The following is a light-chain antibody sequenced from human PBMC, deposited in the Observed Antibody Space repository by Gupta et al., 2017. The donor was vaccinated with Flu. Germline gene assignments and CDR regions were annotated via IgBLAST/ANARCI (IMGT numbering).Light chain of an antibody. J-gene: IGKJ5*01. CDR2: KVS. CDR1: QSLVYSDGNTF. CDR3: MQGTHWPPIT. V-gene: IGKV2-30*01. Sequence: LSLPVTLGQPASISCRSSQSLVYSDGNTFLSWFQQRPGQSPRRLIYKVSNRDSGVPDRFSGSGSGTDFTLNISRVEAEDVGVYYCMQGTHWPPITFGQGTRLEIK.